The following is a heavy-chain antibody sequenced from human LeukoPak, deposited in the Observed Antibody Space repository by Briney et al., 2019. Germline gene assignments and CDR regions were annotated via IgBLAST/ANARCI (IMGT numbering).Heavy chain of an antibody. J-gene: IGHJ4*02. CDR3: ARDNPPPGNYFAF. D-gene: IGHD3-10*01. CDR2: INPSTGGT. CDR1: GYTFSDFY. V-gene: IGHV1-2*02. Sequence: ASVKVSCKASGYTFSDFYMNWVRQAPGQGLEWMGWINPSTGGTHFAQKFQGRITMTRDTSITTDYMELSRLTSDDAAVYYCARDNPPPGNYFAFWGRGTLVTVSS.